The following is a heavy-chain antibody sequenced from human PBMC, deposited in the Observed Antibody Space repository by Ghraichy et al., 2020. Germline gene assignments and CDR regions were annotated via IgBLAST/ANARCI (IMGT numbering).Heavy chain of an antibody. Sequence: SETLSLTCTVSGGSISSYYWSWIRQPPGKGLEWIGYIYYSGSTNYNPSLKSRVTISVDTSKNQFSLKLSSVTAADTAVYYCARVNIGIRVFDYWGQGTLVTVSS. CDR3: ARVNIGIRVFDY. J-gene: IGHJ4*02. V-gene: IGHV4-59*01. CDR1: GGSISSYY. D-gene: IGHD5-12*01. CDR2: IYYSGST.